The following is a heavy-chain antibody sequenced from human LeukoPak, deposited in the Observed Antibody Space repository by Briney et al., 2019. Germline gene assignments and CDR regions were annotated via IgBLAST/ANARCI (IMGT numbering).Heavy chain of an antibody. CDR3: ARDPYYYDSSGP. D-gene: IGHD3-22*01. CDR2: IYYSGST. V-gene: IGHV4-38-2*02. CDR1: GYSISTNYS. Sequence: SETLSLTCTVSGYSISTNYSWGWIRQPPGKGLEWIGSIYYSGSTYYNPSLKSRVTISVDTSKNQFSLKLSSVTAADAAVYYCARDPYYYDSSGPWGQGTLVTVSS. J-gene: IGHJ5*02.